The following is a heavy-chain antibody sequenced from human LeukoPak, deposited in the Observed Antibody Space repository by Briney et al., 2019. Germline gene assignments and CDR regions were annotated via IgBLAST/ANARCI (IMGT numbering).Heavy chain of an antibody. Sequence: GGSLRLSCAASGFTFSSYGMSWVRQAPGKGLEWVSAISGSGGSTYYADSVKGRFTISRDNSKNTLYLQMNSLRAEDTAVYYCAKVESPPGYSSGWYSFNRFDYWGQGTLVTVSS. D-gene: IGHD6-19*01. CDR3: AKVESPPGYSSGWYSFNRFDY. V-gene: IGHV3-23*01. CDR1: GFTFSSYG. J-gene: IGHJ4*02. CDR2: ISGSGGST.